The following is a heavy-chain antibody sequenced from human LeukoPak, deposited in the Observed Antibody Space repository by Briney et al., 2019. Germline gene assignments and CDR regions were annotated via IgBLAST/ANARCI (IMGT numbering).Heavy chain of an antibody. Sequence: PGGSLRLSCEASGFTFSNAWMSWVRQAPGKGLEWLGRIKSKIGGGTTDYAVPVKGRFTISRDDSKNTLYLQMNSLKTEDTAVYYCTTLDDWGQGTLLTVSS. J-gene: IGHJ4*02. V-gene: IGHV3-15*01. CDR2: IKSKIGGGTT. CDR3: TTLDD. CDR1: GFTFSNAW.